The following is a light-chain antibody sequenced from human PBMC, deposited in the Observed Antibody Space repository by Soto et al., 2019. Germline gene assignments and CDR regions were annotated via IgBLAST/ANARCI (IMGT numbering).Light chain of an antibody. CDR3: QQYMSYS. J-gene: IGKJ1*01. V-gene: IGKV3-20*01. CDR1: QSVSNNY. CDR2: GAS. Sequence: EIVLTQSPGTLSLSPGERATPSCRASQSVSNNYLAWYQQKPGQAPRLLIYGASNRATGIPDRFSGSGSGTEFTLTISSLQPDDFATYYCQQYMSYSFGQGTKVDIK.